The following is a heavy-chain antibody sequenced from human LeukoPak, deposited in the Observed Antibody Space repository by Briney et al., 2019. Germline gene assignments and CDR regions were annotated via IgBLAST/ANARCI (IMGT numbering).Heavy chain of an antibody. CDR3: ARGGWAYRYFDL. CDR2: ISSNGGST. Sequence: GRSLRLSCAASGFTFSSYAMHWVRQAPGKGLEYVSAISSNGGSTYYANSVKGRFTISRDNSKNTLYLQMGSLRAEDMAVYYCARGGWAYRYFDLWGRGTLVTVSS. V-gene: IGHV3-64*01. D-gene: IGHD6-19*01. CDR1: GFTFSSYA. J-gene: IGHJ2*01.